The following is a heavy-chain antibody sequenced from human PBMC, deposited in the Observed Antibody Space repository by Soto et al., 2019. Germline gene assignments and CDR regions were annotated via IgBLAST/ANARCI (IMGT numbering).Heavy chain of an antibody. Sequence: ASVKVSCKASGYTFTSYVISWVRQAPGQGLEWMGWISAYNGNTNYAQKLQGRVTMTTDTSTSTAYMELRSLRSDDTAVYYCARDGATYGDYELEWFDPWGQGTLVTVSS. D-gene: IGHD4-17*01. V-gene: IGHV1-18*01. CDR3: ARDGATYGDYELEWFDP. J-gene: IGHJ5*02. CDR2: ISAYNGNT. CDR1: GYTFTSYV.